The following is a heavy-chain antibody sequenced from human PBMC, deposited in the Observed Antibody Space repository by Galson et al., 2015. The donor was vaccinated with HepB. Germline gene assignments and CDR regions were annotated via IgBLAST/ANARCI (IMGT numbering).Heavy chain of an antibody. D-gene: IGHD4-17*01. CDR2: ISSYNGNT. J-gene: IGHJ4*02. V-gene: IGHV1-18*04. Sequence: SMKVSCKASGYTFTSYGFNWVRQAPGQGLEWMGWISSYNGNTKYAQKLQDRVTMTTDTSTTTAYMEVRRLTSDDTAVYYCARDRYGDLDYWGQGTLVTVSS. CDR1: GYTFTSYG. CDR3: ARDRYGDLDY.